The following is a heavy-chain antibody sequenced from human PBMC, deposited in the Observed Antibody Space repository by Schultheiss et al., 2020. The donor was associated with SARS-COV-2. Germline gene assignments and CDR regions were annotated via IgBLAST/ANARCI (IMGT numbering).Heavy chain of an antibody. CDR1: GGSISYYY. CDR2: IYYSGST. CDR3: ARADPNWWFDP. Sequence: SETLSLTCTVSGGSISYYYWGWIRQPPGKGLEWIGYIYYSGSTNYNPSLKSRVTISVDTSKNQFSLKLSSVTAADTAVYYCARADPNWWFDPWGQGTLVTVSS. J-gene: IGHJ5*02. D-gene: IGHD7-27*01. V-gene: IGHV4-59*12.